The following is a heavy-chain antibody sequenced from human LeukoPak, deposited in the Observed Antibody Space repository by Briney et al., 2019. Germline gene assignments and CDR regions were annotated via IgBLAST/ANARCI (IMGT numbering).Heavy chain of an antibody. D-gene: IGHD6-19*01. CDR3: ARSGWSLANWFDP. CDR1: GFTFNDYG. CDR2: INSDGNST. J-gene: IGHJ5*02. V-gene: IGHV3-74*01. Sequence: PGGSLRLSCAASGFTFNDYGMSWVRQAPGKGLVWVSRINSDGNSTSYADSVKGRFTISRDNAKNTLYLQMNSLRAEDTAVYYCARSGWSLANWFDPWGQGTLVTVSS.